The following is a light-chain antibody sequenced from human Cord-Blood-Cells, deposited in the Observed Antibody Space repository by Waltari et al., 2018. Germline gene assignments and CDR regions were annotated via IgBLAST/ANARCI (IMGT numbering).Light chain of an antibody. CDR2: GNS. J-gene: IGLJ3*02. Sequence: QSALTQPPSVSGAPGQSATISCTGSGSNIGAGYDVHWYQHLPGPAPKLLIYGNSNRPSGFPDRFSGSKSGTSASLAITGLQAEDEADYYCQSYDSSLSGYWVFGGGTKLTVL. CDR3: QSYDSSLSGYWV. V-gene: IGLV1-40*01. CDR1: GSNIGAGYD.